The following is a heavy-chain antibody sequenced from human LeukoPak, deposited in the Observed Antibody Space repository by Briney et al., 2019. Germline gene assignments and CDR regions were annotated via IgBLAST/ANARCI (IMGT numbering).Heavy chain of an antibody. CDR1: SYSISDGYY. V-gene: IGHV4-38-2*02. CDR3: AKGAGPPWFDP. Sequence: SETLSLTCTVSSYSISDGYYWGWIRQPAGKGLEWIGRISSTGRTDYNPSLTSRLTISIDTSKNQFSMKLNSVTAADTAVYYCAKGAGPPWFDPWGQGTLVTVSS. CDR2: ISSTGRT. J-gene: IGHJ5*02. D-gene: IGHD6-19*01.